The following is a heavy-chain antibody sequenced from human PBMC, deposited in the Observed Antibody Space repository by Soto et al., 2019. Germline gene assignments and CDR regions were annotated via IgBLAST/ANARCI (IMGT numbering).Heavy chain of an antibody. CDR3: ARDEYGYGDSYDS. CDR2: MHTSGST. J-gene: IGHJ4*02. Sequence: PAQTLYLTCIVSGVSISTYHWSWIRRPAGKGLEWIGRMHTSGSTNYNPSLKSRVSMSVDTSKNHFSLKVSSVTAADTAVYYCARDEYGYGDSYDSWGQGTLVTVSS. CDR1: GVSISTYH. D-gene: IGHD5-12*01. V-gene: IGHV4-4*07.